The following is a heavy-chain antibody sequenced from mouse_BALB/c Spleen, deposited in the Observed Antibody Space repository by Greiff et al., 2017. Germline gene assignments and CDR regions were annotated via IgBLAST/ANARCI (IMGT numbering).Heavy chain of an antibody. CDR1: GYSITSDYA. Sequence: EVKLLESGPGLVKPSQSLSLTCTVTGYSITSDYAWNWIRQFPGNKLEWMGYISYSGSTSYNPSLKSRISITRDTSKNQFFLQLNSVTTEDTATYYCAAYDGYYLFDYWGQGTTLTVSS. V-gene: IGHV3-2*02. CDR3: AAYDGYYLFDY. D-gene: IGHD2-3*01. J-gene: IGHJ2*01. CDR2: ISYSGST.